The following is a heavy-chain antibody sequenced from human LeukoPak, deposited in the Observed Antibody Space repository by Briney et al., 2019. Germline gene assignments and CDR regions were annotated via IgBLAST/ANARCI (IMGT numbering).Heavy chain of an antibody. V-gene: IGHV3-23*01. CDR2: ISASGAGT. J-gene: IGHJ4*02. CDR3: AKDLARNPEN. Sequence: PGGSLRLSCAASGFTFSNYVMTWVRQAPGKGLEWVSDISASGAGTYYADSVKGRFTISRDNFKNTLYLQMNSLRVDDTAVYYCAKDLARNPENWGQGTLVTVSS. CDR1: GFTFSNYV.